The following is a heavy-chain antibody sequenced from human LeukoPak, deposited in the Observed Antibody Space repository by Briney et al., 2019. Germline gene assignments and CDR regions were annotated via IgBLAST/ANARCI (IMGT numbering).Heavy chain of an antibody. CDR1: GGSISGYY. Sequence: SETLSLTCTVSGGSISGYYWNWIRQPPGKGLEWIGYIYHSGSTNYSPSLKSRVTISVDTSKNQFSLNLSSVTAADTAVYYCARGTRTIFGLVSSDYWGQGTLVTVSS. J-gene: IGHJ4*02. CDR3: ARGTRTIFGLVSSDY. D-gene: IGHD3-3*01. CDR2: IYHSGST. V-gene: IGHV4-59*01.